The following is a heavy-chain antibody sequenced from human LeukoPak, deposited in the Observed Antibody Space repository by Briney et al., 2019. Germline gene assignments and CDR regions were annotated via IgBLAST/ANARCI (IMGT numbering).Heavy chain of an antibody. Sequence: SETLSLTCAVSGYSISSGYYWGWIRQPPGKGLEWIGSIHHSGSTYYNPSLKSRVTISVDTSKNQFSLKLSSVTAADTAVYYCASHVLLWFGELLLPNWFDPWGQGTLVTVSS. CDR3: ASHVLLWFGELLLPNWFDP. CDR2: IHHSGST. J-gene: IGHJ5*02. CDR1: GYSISSGYY. D-gene: IGHD3-10*01. V-gene: IGHV4-38-2*01.